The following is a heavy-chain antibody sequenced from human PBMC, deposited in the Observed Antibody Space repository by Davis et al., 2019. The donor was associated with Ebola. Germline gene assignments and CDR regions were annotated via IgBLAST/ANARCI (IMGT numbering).Heavy chain of an antibody. J-gene: IGHJ4*02. D-gene: IGHD6-13*01. CDR2: INHSGST. Sequence: MPSETLSLTCAVYGGSFSGYYWSWIRQPPGKGLEWIGEINHSGSTNYNLSLKSRVTISVDTSKNQFSLKLSSVTAADTAVYYCAREGSSSFDYWGQGTLVTVSS. CDR3: AREGSSSFDY. V-gene: IGHV4-34*01. CDR1: GGSFSGYY.